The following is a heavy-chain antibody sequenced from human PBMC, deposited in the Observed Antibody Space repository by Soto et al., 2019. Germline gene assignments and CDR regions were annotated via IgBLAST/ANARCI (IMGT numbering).Heavy chain of an antibody. CDR1: GYTFTGYY. CDR3: ARDGQLPRGWVHYYGMDV. Sequence: ASVKVSCKASGYTFTGYYMHWVRQAPGQGLEWMGWINPNSGGTNYAQKFQGRVTMTRDTSISTAYMELSRLRSDDTAVYYCARDGQLPRGWVHYYGMDVWGQGTTVTAP. J-gene: IGHJ6*02. D-gene: IGHD6-6*01. V-gene: IGHV1-2*02. CDR2: INPNSGGT.